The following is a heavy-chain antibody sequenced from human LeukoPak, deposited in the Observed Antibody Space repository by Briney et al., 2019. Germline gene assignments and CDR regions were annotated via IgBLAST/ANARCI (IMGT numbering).Heavy chain of an antibody. CDR2: IYYSGST. CDR3: ARLFGGNSHGDY. J-gene: IGHJ4*02. D-gene: IGHD4-23*01. V-gene: IGHV4-39*01. Sequence: SETLSPTCPVPVGPISSGGSTWGWIRHPPGKGLEWIGSIYYSGSTYYNPSLKSRVTISVDTSKNQFSLKLSSVTAADTAVYYCARLFGGNSHGDYWGQGTLVTVSS. CDR1: VGPISSGGST.